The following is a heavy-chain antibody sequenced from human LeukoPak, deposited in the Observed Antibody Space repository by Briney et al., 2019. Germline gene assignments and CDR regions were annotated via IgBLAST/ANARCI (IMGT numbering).Heavy chain of an antibody. Sequence: GASVTVSFKASGYTFTSYAIHWVRQAPGQSLEWMGWIIAGNGNTKYSQRFQGRVTITRDTSASTAYMELSSLRSDDTAVYYCARDCSGGPPGWFDPWGQGTLVTVST. CDR3: ARDCSGGPPGWFDP. CDR1: GYTFTSYA. D-gene: IGHD2-15*01. J-gene: IGHJ5*02. V-gene: IGHV1-3*01. CDR2: IIAGNGNT.